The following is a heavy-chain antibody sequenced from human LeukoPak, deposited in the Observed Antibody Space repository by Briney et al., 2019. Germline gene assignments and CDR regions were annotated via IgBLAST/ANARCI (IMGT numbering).Heavy chain of an antibody. Sequence: ASVKVSCKASGGTFSSYAISWVQQAPGQGLEWMGGIIPIFGTANYAQKFQGRVTITADESTSTAYMELSSLRSEDTAVYYCARTHTHIVVVPAAIPGDYYYYMDVWGKGTTVTVSS. CDR2: IIPIFGTA. J-gene: IGHJ6*03. CDR1: GGTFSSYA. D-gene: IGHD2-2*01. V-gene: IGHV1-69*13. CDR3: ARTHTHIVVVPAAIPGDYYYYMDV.